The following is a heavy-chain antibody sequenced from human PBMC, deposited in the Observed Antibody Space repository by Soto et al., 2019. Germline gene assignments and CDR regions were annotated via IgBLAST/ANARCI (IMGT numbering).Heavy chain of an antibody. CDR1: GFTFSGYD. V-gene: IGHV3-13*01. J-gene: IGHJ2*01. CDR3: AREYGDWGYWYFDL. CDR2: IATSGNT. D-gene: IGHD4-17*01. Sequence: DVQLVESGGGLVQPGGSLRLSCEASGFTFSGYDMHWVRQAAGDRLEWVSAIATSGNTYYAGSVKGRFTISREKAKNSLYLQINNVRAGDTAVYYCAREYGDWGYWYFDLWGRGTLVTVSS.